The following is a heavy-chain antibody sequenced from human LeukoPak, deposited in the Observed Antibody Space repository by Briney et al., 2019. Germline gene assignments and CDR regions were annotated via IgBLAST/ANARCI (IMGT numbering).Heavy chain of an antibody. V-gene: IGHV1-69*01. D-gene: IGHD3-10*01. CDR1: GGTFSSYA. CDR2: IIPIFGTA. Sequence: ASVKVSCKASGGTFSSYAISWVRQAPGQGLEWMGGIIPIFGTANYAQKFQGRVTITADESTSTAYMELSSLRSEDTAVYYCASSGHYGSGRYYPILLYWGQGTLVTVSS. CDR3: ASSGHYGSGRYYPILLY. J-gene: IGHJ4*02.